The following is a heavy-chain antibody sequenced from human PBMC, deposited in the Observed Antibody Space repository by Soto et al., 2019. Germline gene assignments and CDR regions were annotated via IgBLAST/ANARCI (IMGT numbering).Heavy chain of an antibody. CDR3: ARVVPGAEAWFGP. CDR1: GYALCSYD. CDR2: ISLYSDGT. V-gene: IGHV1-18*01. Sequence: APVDVSCETSGYALCSYDITCVRQAPGQPLEWLGWISLYSDGTSYAQKFRGRVSMTTDTSTTTAYMELRSLRSDDTAVYYCARVVPGAEAWFGPWGQGTLVKVS. J-gene: IGHJ5*02.